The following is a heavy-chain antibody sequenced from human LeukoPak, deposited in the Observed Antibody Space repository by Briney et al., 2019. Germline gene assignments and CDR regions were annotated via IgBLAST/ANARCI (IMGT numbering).Heavy chain of an antibody. V-gene: IGHV5-51*06. CDR1: GYSFTNYW. J-gene: IGHJ4*02. Sequence: GESLKISCKGSGYSFTNYWIGWVRQMPGKGLEWMGIIYRGDPDTRYSPSFQGQVTISADKSISTAYLHWSSPKASDTAMYYCARGGGSYYIDYWGQGTLVTVSS. CDR2: IYRGDPDT. CDR3: ARGGGSYYIDY. D-gene: IGHD1-26*01.